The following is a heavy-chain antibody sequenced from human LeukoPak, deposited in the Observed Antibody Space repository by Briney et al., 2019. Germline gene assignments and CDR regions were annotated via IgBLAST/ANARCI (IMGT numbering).Heavy chain of an antibody. J-gene: IGHJ4*02. CDR1: GFTFSSYG. Sequence: GGSLRLSCAASGFTFSSYGMHWVRQAPGKGLEWVAVMSYDGSNKYYADSVKGRFTISRDNSKNTLYLQMNSLRAEDTAVYYCAKLPTTVTTSPFDYWGQGTLVTVSS. CDR2: MSYDGSNK. CDR3: AKLPTTVTTSPFDY. V-gene: IGHV3-30*18. D-gene: IGHD4-17*01.